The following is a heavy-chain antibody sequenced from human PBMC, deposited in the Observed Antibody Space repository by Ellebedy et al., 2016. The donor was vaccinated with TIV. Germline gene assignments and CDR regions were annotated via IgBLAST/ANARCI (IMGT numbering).Heavy chain of an antibody. J-gene: IGHJ3*01. CDR2: IYWDNDD. V-gene: IGHV2-5*04. CDR1: GFSLTATGEG. D-gene: IGHD3-16*01. Sequence: SGPTLVKPTETLTLTCTFSGFSLTATGEGVGWVRQPPGKALDWLAIIYWDNDDRYSSSMRSRLRITKDTSRREVVLTMTNMDPVDTGTYYCVQIMITYGGVTRTDAFDVWGKGYWSPCLQ. CDR3: VQIMITYGGVTRTDAFDV.